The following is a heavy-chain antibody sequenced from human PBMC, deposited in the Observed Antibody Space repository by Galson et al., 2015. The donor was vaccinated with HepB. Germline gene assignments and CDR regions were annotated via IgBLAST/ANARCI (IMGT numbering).Heavy chain of an antibody. CDR3: AFLQYCSSTSCYTWFDP. V-gene: IGHV1-18*01. J-gene: IGHJ5*02. CDR1: GYTFTTYG. CDR2: ISTYNGNT. Sequence: SVKVSCKASGYTFTTYGISWVRQAPGQGLEWMGWISTYNGNTHYARKLQGRVTMTTDKSTSTAYMELRSLRSDDTAVYYCAFLQYCSSTSCYTWFDPWGQGTLVTVSS. D-gene: IGHD2-2*02.